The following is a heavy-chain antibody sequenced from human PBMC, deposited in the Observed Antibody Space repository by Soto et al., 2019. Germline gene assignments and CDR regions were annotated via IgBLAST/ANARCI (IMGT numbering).Heavy chain of an antibody. Sequence: ASVKVSCKASGYTFTSYGISWVRQAPGQGLEWMGWISAYNGNTNYAQKLQGRVNMTTEISTSTAYIELRSLRSDDTSVYYCARDMYYYDSSGYYYVGEGSQDYWGQGTLVTVSS. CDR3: ARDMYYYDSSGYYYVGEGSQDY. CDR1: GYTFTSYG. D-gene: IGHD3-22*01. J-gene: IGHJ4*02. CDR2: ISAYNGNT. V-gene: IGHV1-18*01.